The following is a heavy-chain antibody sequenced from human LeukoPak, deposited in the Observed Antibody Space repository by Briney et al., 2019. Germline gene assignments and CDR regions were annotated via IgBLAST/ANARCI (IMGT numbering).Heavy chain of an antibody. J-gene: IGHJ2*01. CDR1: GYTFSSYS. CDR3: ARGWYFDL. CDR2: IKQDGSEK. D-gene: IGHD3-10*01. Sequence: GGSLRLSCTASGYTFSSYSMSWVRQAPGKGLEWVANIKQDGSEKYYVDSVKGRFTISRDNAKTSLYLQMNSLRAEDTAVYYGARGWYFDLWGRGTLVTVSS. V-gene: IGHV3-7*05.